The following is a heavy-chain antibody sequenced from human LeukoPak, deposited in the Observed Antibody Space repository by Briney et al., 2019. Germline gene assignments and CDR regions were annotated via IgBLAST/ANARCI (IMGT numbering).Heavy chain of an antibody. CDR3: AKDPRPMYSGSFYFDS. CDR2: LSYNGGSI. V-gene: IGHV3-23*01. Sequence: GGSLRLSCTASGFTFSDYTMSWVRQAPGEGLEWVSALSYNGGSIYYAGSVKGRFTVSRDNSKSTLYLQMNSLRAEDTAIYYCAKDPRPMYSGSFYFDSWGQGTVVTVSS. J-gene: IGHJ4*02. CDR1: GFTFSDYT. D-gene: IGHD1-26*01.